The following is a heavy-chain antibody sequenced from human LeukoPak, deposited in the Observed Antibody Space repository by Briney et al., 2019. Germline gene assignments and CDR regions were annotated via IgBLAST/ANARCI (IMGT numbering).Heavy chain of an antibody. D-gene: IGHD2-21*02. Sequence: PGGSLRLSCAASGFTFSNAWMSWVRQAPGKGLEWVCRIKSKTDGGTTDYAAPVKGRFTISRDDSKNTLYLQMNSLKTENTAVYYCTTRLNRYFDYWGQGTLVTVYS. CDR3: TTRLNRYFDY. J-gene: IGHJ4*02. CDR2: IKSKTDGGTT. CDR1: GFTFSNAW. V-gene: IGHV3-15*01.